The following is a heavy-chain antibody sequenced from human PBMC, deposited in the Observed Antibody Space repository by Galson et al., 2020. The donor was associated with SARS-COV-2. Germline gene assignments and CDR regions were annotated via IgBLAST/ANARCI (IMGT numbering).Heavy chain of an antibody. CDR2: TSARGDAT. CDR3: AKDYDILTGPI. V-gene: IGHV3-23*01. J-gene: IGHJ4*02. CDR1: GFAFSTYA. D-gene: IGHD3-9*01. Sequence: GESPKISCAASGFAFSTYALSWVRQAPGRGLEWVSATSARGDATYHADPVKGRFTISRDNSKNTLYLQMNSLRAEDTAVYYCAKDYDILTGPIWGQGTLVTVSS.